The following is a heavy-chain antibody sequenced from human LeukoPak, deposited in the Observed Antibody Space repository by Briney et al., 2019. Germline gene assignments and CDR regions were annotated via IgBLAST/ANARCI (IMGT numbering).Heavy chain of an antibody. CDR2: IYTSGST. V-gene: IGHV4-61*02. D-gene: IGHD1-26*01. J-gene: IGHJ5*02. CDR1: GGSITSGSYY. Sequence: SETLSLTCTVSGGSITSGSYYWSWIRQPAGKGLEWIGRIYTSGSTNCNPSLKSRVTIAVDTSKNQISLKLRSVTAADTAVYYCSRGSYIFDPWGQGTLVTVS. CDR3: SRGSYIFDP.